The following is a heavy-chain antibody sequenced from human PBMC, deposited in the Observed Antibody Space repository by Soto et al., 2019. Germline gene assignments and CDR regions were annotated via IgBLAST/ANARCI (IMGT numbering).Heavy chain of an antibody. D-gene: IGHD2-15*01. CDR2: INHSGST. CDR3: ARGRGNCYGGNLPYYYYGIDV. V-gene: IGHV4-34*01. Sequence: SETLSLTCAVYGGSFSGYYWSWIRQPPGKGLEWIGEINHSGSTNYNPSLKSRVTISVDTSKNQFSLKLSSVTAADTAVYYCARGRGNCYGGNLPYYYYGIDVWAQRTTVTVSS. J-gene: IGHJ6*02. CDR1: GGSFSGYY.